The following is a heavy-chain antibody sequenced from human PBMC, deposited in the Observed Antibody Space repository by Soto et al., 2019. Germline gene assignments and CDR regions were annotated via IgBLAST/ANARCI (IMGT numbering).Heavy chain of an antibody. Sequence: VQLVESGGGVVQPGRSLRLSWAASGFTFSDYAMHWVRQAPGKGLEWVAVVSHDGRNTHYADSVKGRFTISRDSSKNTVSLEMTSLRAEDTAVYYCARGGRQWLVTSDFNYWGQGALVTVSS. CDR3: ARGGRQWLVTSDFNY. CDR2: VSHDGRNT. D-gene: IGHD6-19*01. J-gene: IGHJ4*02. CDR1: GFTFSDYA. V-gene: IGHV3-30*03.